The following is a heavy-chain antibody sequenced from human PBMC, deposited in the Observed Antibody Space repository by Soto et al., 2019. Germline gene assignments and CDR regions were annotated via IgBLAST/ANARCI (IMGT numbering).Heavy chain of an antibody. Sequence: QVTSKESGPVLVKPTETLPLTCTVSGFALSNARMGVSWIRQPPGKALEWLAHIFSNDEKSYSKSLKSRLTMSTDTSKSQVVLTRTNMEPVDKPTYYCALMPDFWRGYNYGIYVWGPGNTGTVSS. CDR3: ALMPDFWRGYNYGIYV. V-gene: IGHV2-26*01. J-gene: IGHJ6*02. CDR1: GFALSNARMG. CDR2: IFSNDEK. D-gene: IGHD3-3*01.